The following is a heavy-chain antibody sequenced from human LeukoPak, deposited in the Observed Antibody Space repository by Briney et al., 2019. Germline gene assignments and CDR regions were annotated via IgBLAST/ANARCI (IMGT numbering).Heavy chain of an antibody. D-gene: IGHD6-13*01. CDR2: MRGNGGST. CDR1: GVTFNSYS. V-gene: IGHV3-23*01. Sequence: GGSLRLSCVASGVTFNSYSMSWVRQAPGRGLEWVSAMRGNGGSTEYVDSVRGRFIISRDNSRNTLYLQMNSLRAEDTAVYYCANSITAAGTYAFDIWGQRTVVTVSS. CDR3: ANSITAAGTYAFDI. J-gene: IGHJ3*02.